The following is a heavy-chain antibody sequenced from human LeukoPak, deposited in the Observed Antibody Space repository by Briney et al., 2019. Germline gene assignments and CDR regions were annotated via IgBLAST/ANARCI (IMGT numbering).Heavy chain of an antibody. D-gene: IGHD6-13*01. CDR3: ARVPSSSWYPLYYMDV. CDR1: GFTSSSYA. J-gene: IGHJ6*03. CDR2: ISGSGGST. V-gene: IGHV3-23*01. Sequence: PGGSLRLSCAASGFTSSSYAMSWVRQAPGKGLEWVSAISGSGGSTYYADSVKGRFTISRDNAKNSLYLQMNSLRAEDTAVYYCARVPSSSWYPLYYMDVWGKGTTVTVSS.